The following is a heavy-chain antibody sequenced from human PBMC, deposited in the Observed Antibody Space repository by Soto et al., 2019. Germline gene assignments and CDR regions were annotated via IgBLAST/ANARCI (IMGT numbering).Heavy chain of an antibody. D-gene: IGHD3-22*01. V-gene: IGHV1-58*01. Sequence: ASVKVSCKASGFTFTSSSVQWVRQARGQRLEWIGWITVGTGNTNYAQKFQERVTITRDMSTSTAYMELSNLRSGDTAVYYCAAGDSSGYYGGWGQGTQVTVSS. J-gene: IGHJ4*02. CDR3: AAGDSSGYYGG. CDR2: ITVGTGNT. CDR1: GFTFTSSS.